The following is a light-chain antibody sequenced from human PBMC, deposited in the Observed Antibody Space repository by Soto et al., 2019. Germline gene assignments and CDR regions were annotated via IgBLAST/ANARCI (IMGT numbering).Light chain of an antibody. CDR1: QGIRND. V-gene: IGKV1-6*01. CDR3: LQDYDYPWT. J-gene: IGKJ1*01. Sequence: AIQMTQAPSSLSVSVGDRFTITCRASQGIRNDLVWYQQKSGKXPKXXIYAASSLQDGVPSRFSGSGYGTDVTITIGSLQTEDCETYYGLQDYDYPWTFGQGTKVEIK. CDR2: AAS.